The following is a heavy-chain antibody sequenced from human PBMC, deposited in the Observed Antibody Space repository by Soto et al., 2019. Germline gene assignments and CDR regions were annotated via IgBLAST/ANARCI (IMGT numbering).Heavy chain of an antibody. V-gene: IGHV3-48*02. CDR3: ARENYGDYLNWFDP. D-gene: IGHD4-17*01. J-gene: IGHJ5*02. Sequence: PGGSLRPSCAALGFTFSSYSMNWVRQAPGKGLEWVSYISSSSSTIYYADSVKGRFTISRDNAKNSLYLQMNSLRDEDTAVYYCARENYGDYLNWFDPWGQGTLVTVSS. CDR2: ISSSSSTI. CDR1: GFTFSSYS.